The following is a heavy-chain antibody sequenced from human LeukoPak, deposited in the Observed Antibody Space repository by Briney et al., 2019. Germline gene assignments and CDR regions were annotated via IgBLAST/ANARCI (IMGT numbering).Heavy chain of an antibody. Sequence: SETLSLTCTVSGGSISSSSYYWGWIRQPPGKGLEWIGRIYTSGSTNYNPSLKSRVTMSVDTSKNQFSLKLSSVTAADTAVYYCARGDKGYSYDYWGQGTLVTVSS. V-gene: IGHV4-39*07. CDR3: ARGDKGYSYDY. CDR1: GGSISSSSYY. D-gene: IGHD5-18*01. J-gene: IGHJ4*02. CDR2: IYTSGST.